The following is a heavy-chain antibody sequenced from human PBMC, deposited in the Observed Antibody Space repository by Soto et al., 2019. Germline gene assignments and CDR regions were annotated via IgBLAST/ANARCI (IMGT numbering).Heavy chain of an antibody. CDR3: AKGGYYSLFDI. Sequence: GGSLRLSCVASGFPFSSYVMSWVRQTPGKGLEWVSGISGSGGRTYYADSVKGRFTISRDNSNNTLSLQMHILRVEDTAVYFCAKGGYYSLFDIWGQGTMVTVSS. V-gene: IGHV3-23*01. CDR2: ISGSGGRT. CDR1: GFPFSSYV. J-gene: IGHJ3*02. D-gene: IGHD3-16*01.